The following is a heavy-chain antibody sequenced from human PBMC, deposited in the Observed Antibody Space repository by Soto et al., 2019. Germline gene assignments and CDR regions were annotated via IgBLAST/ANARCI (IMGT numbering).Heavy chain of an antibody. CDR1: GYSFTSDW. D-gene: IGHD6-6*01. Sequence: GESLKISCNGSGYSFTSDWISWVRQMPGKGLEWMGRIDPSDSYTNYSPSFQGHVTISADKSISTAYLQWSSLKASDTAMYYCARHLYSSSSNYYYYYGMDVWGQGTTVTVSS. CDR2: IDPSDSYT. V-gene: IGHV5-10-1*01. J-gene: IGHJ6*02. CDR3: ARHLYSSSSNYYYYYGMDV.